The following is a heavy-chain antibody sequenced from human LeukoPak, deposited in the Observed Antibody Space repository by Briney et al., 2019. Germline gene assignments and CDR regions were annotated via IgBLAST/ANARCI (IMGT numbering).Heavy chain of an antibody. CDR1: GFTFSNYW. J-gene: IGHJ1*01. CDR3: ATYSSLNRREFQF. Sequence: PGGSLRLSCEGSGFTFSNYWMGWVRQAPGRGWQGVANIKTDGSEKYYVDSVKGRFTISRDNAKNSLYLQMNSLRAEDTAVYYCATYSSLNRREFQFWGQGTLLTVSS. CDR2: IKTDGSEK. D-gene: IGHD3-22*01. V-gene: IGHV3-7*01.